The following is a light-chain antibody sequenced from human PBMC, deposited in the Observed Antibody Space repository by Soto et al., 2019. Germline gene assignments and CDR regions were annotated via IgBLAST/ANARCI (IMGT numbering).Light chain of an antibody. CDR3: QQYNSYSPVT. CDR1: QSISSW. Sequence: DIQMTQSPSTLSASVGDRVTITCRASQSISSWLAWYQQKPGKAPKLLIYKESSLESGVPSRFSGSGSGTEFTLTSSSLQPDDFATYYCQQYNSYSPVTFGGGTKVEIK. J-gene: IGKJ4*01. V-gene: IGKV1-5*03. CDR2: KES.